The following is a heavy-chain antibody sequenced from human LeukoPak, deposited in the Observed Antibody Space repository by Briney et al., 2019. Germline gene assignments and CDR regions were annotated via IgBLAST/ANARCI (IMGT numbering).Heavy chain of an antibody. CDR1: GGSISSGGYY. V-gene: IGHV4-31*03. CDR2: IYYSGST. Sequence: TSQTLSLTCTVSGGSISSGGYYWSWIRQHPGKGLEWIGYIYYSGSTYYNPSLKSRVTISVDTSKNQFSLKLSSVTAADTAVYYSARGFIAAAGSLDPWGQGTLVTVSS. J-gene: IGHJ5*02. D-gene: IGHD6-13*01. CDR3: ARGFIAAAGSLDP.